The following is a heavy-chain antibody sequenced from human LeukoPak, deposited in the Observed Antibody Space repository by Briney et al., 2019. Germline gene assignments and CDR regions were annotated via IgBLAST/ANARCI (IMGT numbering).Heavy chain of an antibody. CDR2: ISISGENT. Sequence: PGGSLGLSCAASGFTFRSYAMSGVPEAPGRGLGWGSAISISGENTYYPDSVKCPFTISRETSTNTLYLQMHSLRAEDTTVYYCARLINTSSSRFSDYCGQGTLVTVSS. D-gene: IGHD6-6*01. J-gene: IGHJ4*01. V-gene: IGHV3-23*01. CDR1: GFTFRSYA. CDR3: ARLINTSSSRFSDY.